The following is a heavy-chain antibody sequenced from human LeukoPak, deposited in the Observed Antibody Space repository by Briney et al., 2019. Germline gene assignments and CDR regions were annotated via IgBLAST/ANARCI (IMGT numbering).Heavy chain of an antibody. CDR1: GFRFSNYG. Sequence: PGGSLRLSCAASGFRFSNYGMHWVRQTPGKGLEWVAFVQNDGSDKFLADSVKGRFTVSRDNSKNTLYLQMNSLRGDDTAVYYCTKERQLEPFDCWGQGTLVTVSS. CDR3: TKERQLEPFDC. CDR2: VQNDGSDK. J-gene: IGHJ4*02. D-gene: IGHD1-1*01. V-gene: IGHV3-30*02.